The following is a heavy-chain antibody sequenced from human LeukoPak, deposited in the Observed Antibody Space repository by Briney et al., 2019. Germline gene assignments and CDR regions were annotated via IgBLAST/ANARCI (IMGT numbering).Heavy chain of an antibody. CDR1: GFSLSTSGVG. D-gene: IGHD6-13*01. CDR2: IYWDDDK. V-gene: IGHV2-5*02. CDR3: VHRLTGYNSNWYHGYFDY. Sequence: ESGPTLVKPTQTLTLTCTFSGFSLSTSGVGVGWIRQPPGKALEWLTLIYWDDDKRYNPSLKSRLTVTKDVSKSQVVLTLTNVDPVDTATYYCVHRLTGYNSNWYHGYFDYWGPGTLVTVSS. J-gene: IGHJ4*02.